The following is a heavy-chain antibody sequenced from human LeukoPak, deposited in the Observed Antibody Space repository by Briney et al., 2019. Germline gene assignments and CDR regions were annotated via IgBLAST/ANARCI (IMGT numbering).Heavy chain of an antibody. V-gene: IGHV3-7*01. D-gene: IGHD6-13*01. J-gene: IGHJ4*02. CDR1: GFTISAYW. Sequence: GGSLRLSCAASGFTISAYWMNWVRQAPGKGLEWVANTNQDGSEKYFVDSVKGRFTLSRDNANNSLYLQMNSLRAEDTAVYYCARAIAATLHWGQGTLVTVSS. CDR3: ARAIAATLH. CDR2: TNQDGSEK.